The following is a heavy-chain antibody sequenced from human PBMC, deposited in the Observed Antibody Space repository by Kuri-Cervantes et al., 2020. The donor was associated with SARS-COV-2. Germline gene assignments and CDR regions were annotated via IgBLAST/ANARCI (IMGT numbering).Heavy chain of an antibody. J-gene: IGHJ5*02. CDR3: ARGGEDFVQETRNWFEP. D-gene: IGHD2-8*01. V-gene: IGHV3-7*03. CDR2: IRQDGSEM. Sequence: GESLKISCTTTMFPLSDYWMSWVRQAPGKGLEWVANIRQDGSEMFYADSAKGRFTISRDNAKNSLFLQMNSLRADDTAVYYCARGGEDFVQETRNWFEPWGRGTQVTVSS. CDR1: MFPLSDYW.